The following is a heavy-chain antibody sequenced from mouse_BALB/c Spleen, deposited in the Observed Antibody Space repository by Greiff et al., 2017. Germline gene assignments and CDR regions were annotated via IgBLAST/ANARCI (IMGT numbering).Heavy chain of an antibody. Sequence: EVQGVESGGGLVKPGGSLKLSCAASGFTFSSYAMSWVRQTPEKRLEWVASIRSGGSTYYPDSVKGRFTISRDNARNILYLQMSSLRSEDTAMYYCARGGGYYGYWGQGTTLTVSS. CDR1: GFTFSSYA. J-gene: IGHJ2*01. CDR3: ARGGGYYGY. D-gene: IGHD1-1*01. V-gene: IGHV5-6-5*01. CDR2: IRSGGST.